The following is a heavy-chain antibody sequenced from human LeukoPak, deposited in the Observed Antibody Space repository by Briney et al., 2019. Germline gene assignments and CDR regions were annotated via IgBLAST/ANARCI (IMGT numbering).Heavy chain of an antibody. CDR2: ISPTGGST. CDR1: GYTFTSNY. D-gene: IGHD5-24*01. CDR3: ARDNSVRDEAWWFNL. V-gene: IGHV1-46*01. J-gene: IGHJ5*02. Sequence: ASVKVSCKAFGYTFTSNYMHWVRQAPGQGPEWMGVISPTGGSTTYAQKFQGRVTLTRDMSTSTDYLELSSLRSDDTAVYYWARDNSVRDEAWWFNLWGQGTLVTVAS.